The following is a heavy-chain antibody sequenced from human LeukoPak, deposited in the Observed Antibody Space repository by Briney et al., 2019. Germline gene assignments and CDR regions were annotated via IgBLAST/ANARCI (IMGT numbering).Heavy chain of an antibody. V-gene: IGHV3-30*02. CDR2: IRYDELNT. CDR3: AKDRGYHYDSSGYYRMDAFDI. CDR1: GFTFSNYG. J-gene: IGHJ3*02. D-gene: IGHD3-22*01. Sequence: GGSLRLSCAASGFTFSNYGMHWDRQAPGKGLEWVAFIRYDELNTYYADSVKGRFTISRDSSKNTLYLQMNSLRAEDTAVYYCAKDRGYHYDSSGYYRMDAFDIWGQGTMVTVSS.